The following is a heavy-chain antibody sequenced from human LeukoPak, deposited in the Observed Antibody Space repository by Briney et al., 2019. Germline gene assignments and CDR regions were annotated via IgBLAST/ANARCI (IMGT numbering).Heavy chain of an antibody. V-gene: IGHV7-4-1*02. D-gene: IGHD3-16*02. CDR1: GYTFTNYA. J-gene: IGHJ4*02. CDR2: IHPSTGYP. Sequence: ASVKVSCKASGYTFTNYAMNWVRQAPGQGLEWMGWIHPSTGYPTYAQGFTGRFVFSLDTSVSTTYLQIRGLKAEDTAVYYCARAFQSLGGLSLPDFWGQGTLVTVSS. CDR3: ARAFQSLGGLSLPDF.